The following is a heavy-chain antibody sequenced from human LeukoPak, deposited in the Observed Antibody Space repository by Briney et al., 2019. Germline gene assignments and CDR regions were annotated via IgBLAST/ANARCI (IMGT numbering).Heavy chain of an antibody. J-gene: IGHJ5*02. Sequence: ASVKVSCKASGYSFTSYYIHWVRQAPGQGLEWMGVINPSGGYTTYAQNFQGRVIMTRDMSTTTAYMELSRLRSDDTAVYYCARAGSRYCSSTSCYRPWGQGTLVTVSS. D-gene: IGHD2-2*01. CDR3: ARAGSRYCSSTSCYRP. CDR2: INPSGGYT. V-gene: IGHV1-46*01. CDR1: GYSFTSYY.